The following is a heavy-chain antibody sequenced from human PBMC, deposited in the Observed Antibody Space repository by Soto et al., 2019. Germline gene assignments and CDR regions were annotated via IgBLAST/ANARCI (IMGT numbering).Heavy chain of an antibody. V-gene: IGHV3-23*01. CDR2: ISGSGDST. CDR1: GFIFSSYA. CDR3: AKFDISGYPRAPFDY. J-gene: IGHJ4*01. D-gene: IGHD3-22*01. Sequence: GGSLRLACAASGFIFSSYAMSWVRQAPGKGLEWVSGISGSGDSTFYADSVKGRFTISRDNSKNTLSLQMNSLRAEDTAVYYCAKFDISGYPRAPFDYWGHGTLVTVSS.